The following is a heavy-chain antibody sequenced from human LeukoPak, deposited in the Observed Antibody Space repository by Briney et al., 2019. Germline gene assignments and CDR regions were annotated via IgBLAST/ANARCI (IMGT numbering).Heavy chain of an antibody. CDR3: AKDTCAVTTCYFDY. CDR1: GFTFDDYA. D-gene: IGHD4-17*01. CDR2: ISWDGGST. V-gene: IGHV3-43D*03. Sequence: PGGSLRLSCPASGFTFDDYAMHWVRQAPGKGLEWVSLISWDGGSTYYADSVKGRFTISRDNSKNSLYLQMNSLRAEDTALYYCAKDTCAVTTCYFDYWGQGTLVTVSS. J-gene: IGHJ4*02.